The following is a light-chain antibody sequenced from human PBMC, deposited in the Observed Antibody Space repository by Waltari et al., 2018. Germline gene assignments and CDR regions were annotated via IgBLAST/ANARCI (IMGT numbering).Light chain of an antibody. CDR1: SPNIGAGYD. Sequence: QSVLTQPPSVSGAPGQRVTISCTGSSPNIGAGYDVHWYQQLPGTAPKLLIYGNSNRPSGVPDRFSGSKSGTSASLAITGLQAEDEADYYCQSYDSSLSGHYVFGTGTKVTVL. J-gene: IGLJ1*01. CDR2: GNS. V-gene: IGLV1-40*01. CDR3: QSYDSSLSGHYV.